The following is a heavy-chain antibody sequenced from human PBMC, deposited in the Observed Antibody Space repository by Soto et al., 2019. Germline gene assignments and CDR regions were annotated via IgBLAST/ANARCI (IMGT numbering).Heavy chain of an antibody. J-gene: IGHJ2*01. V-gene: IGHV3-30*03. CDR2: ISYDGSNK. D-gene: IGHD2-15*01. CDR3: ARVEGRYCSGGSCYRGWYFDL. CDR1: GFTFSSYG. Sequence: PGGSLRLSCAASGFTFSSYGMHWVRQAPGKGLEWVAVISYDGSNKYYADSVKGRFTISRDNSKNTLYLQMSSLRSEDTAVYYCARVEGRYCSGGSCYRGWYFDLWGRGTLVTVSS.